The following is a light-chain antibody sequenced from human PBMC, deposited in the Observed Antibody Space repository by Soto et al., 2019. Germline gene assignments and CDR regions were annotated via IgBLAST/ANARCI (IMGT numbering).Light chain of an antibody. CDR2: GAS. V-gene: IGKV3-20*01. J-gene: IGKJ4*01. CDR3: QQYKNWPLT. Sequence: EIVLTQSPGTLSLSPGGRATLSCRASRSVSSSFLAWYQQKPGQAPRLLIYGASSRATGIPDRFSGSGSGTDFTLTISRLEPEDFAVYYCQQYKNWPLTFGGGTKVDIK. CDR1: RSVSSSF.